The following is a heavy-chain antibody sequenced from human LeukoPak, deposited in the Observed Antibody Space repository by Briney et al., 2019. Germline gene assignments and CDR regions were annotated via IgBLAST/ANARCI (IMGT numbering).Heavy chain of an antibody. Sequence: GESLKISCKGSGYSFSSYWIGWVRQMPGKGLEWMGIIYPGDSDTRYSPSFQRQVTISADKSISTAYLQWSSLEASDTAMYYCARPSDSGSYSNFDYWGQGTLVTVSS. CDR2: IYPGDSDT. CDR1: GYSFSSYW. V-gene: IGHV5-51*01. D-gene: IGHD3-10*01. CDR3: ARPSDSGSYSNFDY. J-gene: IGHJ4*02.